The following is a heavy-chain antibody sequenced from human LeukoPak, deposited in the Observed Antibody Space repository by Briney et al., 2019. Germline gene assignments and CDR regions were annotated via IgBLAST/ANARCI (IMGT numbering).Heavy chain of an antibody. V-gene: IGHV4-4*02. Sequence: SGTLSLTCAVSGGSISSSNWWSWVRQPPGKGLEWIGEIYHSGSTNYNPSLKSRVTIPVDKSKNQFSLKLSSVTAADTAVYYCASYMVRGVIIQADAFDIWGQGTMVTVSS. CDR1: GGSISSSNW. D-gene: IGHD3-10*01. J-gene: IGHJ3*02. CDR3: ASYMVRGVIIQADAFDI. CDR2: IYHSGST.